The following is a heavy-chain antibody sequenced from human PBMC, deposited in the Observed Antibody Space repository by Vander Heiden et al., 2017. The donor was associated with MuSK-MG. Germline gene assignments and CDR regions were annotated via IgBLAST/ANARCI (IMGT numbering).Heavy chain of an antibody. V-gene: IGHV3-11*01. CDR2: IDPYGSKT. CDR3: ARIVPGGASFDY. CDR1: GFTFSDHY. Sequence: QVQLVDSGGGLVKPGGSLGITCAASGFTFSDHYMGWLRQAPGKGLEWISYIDPYGSKTHYAASVKGRFTISRDNAESSLYLQMTSLTVEDTAVYYCARIVPGGASFDYWDRGTLVTVSS. D-gene: IGHD6-19*01. J-gene: IGHJ4*01.